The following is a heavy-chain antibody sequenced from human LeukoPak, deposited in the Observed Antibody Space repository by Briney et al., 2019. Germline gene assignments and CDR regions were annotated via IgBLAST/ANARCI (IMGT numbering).Heavy chain of an antibody. CDR1: GFTFSTYA. J-gene: IGHJ4*02. CDR2: IRGDGATK. V-gene: IGHV3-23*01. D-gene: IGHD2/OR15-2a*01. Sequence: GGSLRLSCAASGFTFSTYAMTWVRQAPGKGLEWVSAIRGDGATKFYADSVKGRFTVSRDNSKNTVYLQMNSLRAEDTAVYYCAKDQSRDYFRGADYWGQGTLVTVSS. CDR3: AKDQSRDYFRGADY.